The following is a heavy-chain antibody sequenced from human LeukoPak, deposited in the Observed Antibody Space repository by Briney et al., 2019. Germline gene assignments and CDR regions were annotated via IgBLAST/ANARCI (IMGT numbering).Heavy chain of an antibody. D-gene: IGHD6-6*01. CDR2: IYTSGST. CDR1: GGSISGYY. Sequence: SETLSLTCTVSGGSISGYYWSWIRQFAGKGLGWIGRIYTSGSTNYNPSLKSRVTMSVDTSKNQFSLNLSSVTAADTAVYYCARVTYSSSSISLDAFDIWGQGTMVTVSS. J-gene: IGHJ3*02. V-gene: IGHV4-4*07. CDR3: ARVTYSSSSISLDAFDI.